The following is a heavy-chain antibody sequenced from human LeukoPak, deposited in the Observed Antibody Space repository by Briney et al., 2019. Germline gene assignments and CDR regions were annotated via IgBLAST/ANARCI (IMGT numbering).Heavy chain of an antibody. CDR2: IYQSGSGSS. V-gene: IGHV4-39*07. Sequence: KPSETLSLTCSVSGGSIISSNYYWGWIRQPPGKGLEWIGSIYQSGSGSSYYNPPLKSRVTISGDTSKNQFSLKLSSVTAADTAVYYCARAPQPNYFDYWGQGTLVTVSS. CDR3: ARAPQPNYFDY. J-gene: IGHJ4*02. CDR1: GGSIISSNYY.